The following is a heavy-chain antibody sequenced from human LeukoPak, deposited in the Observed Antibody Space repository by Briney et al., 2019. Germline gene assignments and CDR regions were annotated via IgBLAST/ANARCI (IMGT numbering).Heavy chain of an antibody. CDR1: GGSISGHY. CDR2: IKHGGFT. J-gene: IGHJ4*02. CDR3: ARGLGEGYPDY. D-gene: IGHD5-24*01. V-gene: IGHV4-34*01. Sequence: SETLSLTCTVSGGSISGHYWTWIRQPPGKELEWIGEIKHGGFTSYHPSLKSRVTMSEDTSNNQFSLKLTSVTAADTAVYYCARGLGEGYPDYWGPGTLVTVSS.